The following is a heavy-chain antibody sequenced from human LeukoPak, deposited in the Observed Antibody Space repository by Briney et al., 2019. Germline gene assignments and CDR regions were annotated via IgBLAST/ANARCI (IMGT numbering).Heavy chain of an antibody. Sequence: GGSLRLSCAASGFTFSSYAMHWVSQAPGKGLEWVAVISYDGSNKYYADSVKGRFTISRDNSKNTLYLQMNSLRAEDTAVYYCASLLGYCSSTSCPIVGPMDVWGQGTTVTVSS. CDR3: ASLLGYCSSTSCPIVGPMDV. V-gene: IGHV3-30*04. CDR2: ISYDGSNK. J-gene: IGHJ6*02. D-gene: IGHD2-2*01. CDR1: GFTFSSYA.